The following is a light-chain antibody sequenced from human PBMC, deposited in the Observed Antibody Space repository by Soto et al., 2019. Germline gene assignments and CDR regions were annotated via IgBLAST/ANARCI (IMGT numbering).Light chain of an antibody. J-gene: IGKJ2*01. V-gene: IGKV3-15*01. Sequence: EIVMTQSPATLSVSPGERVTLSCRASQSVNSNLVWYQQKPGQAPRLLVYAASTRATGIPARFSGSGSGTEFTLTLSSLQSEDFAVYYCLQYKYWHTFGQGTKLEIK. CDR2: AAS. CDR3: LQYKYWHT. CDR1: QSVNSN.